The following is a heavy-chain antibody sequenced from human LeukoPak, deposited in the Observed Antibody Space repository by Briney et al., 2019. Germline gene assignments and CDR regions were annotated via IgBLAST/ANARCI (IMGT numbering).Heavy chain of an antibody. CDR2: ISYDGSNK. CDR1: GFSFSSYA. J-gene: IGHJ4*02. V-gene: IGHV3-30-3*01. CDR3: ARALSSTAMHDSAY. Sequence: PGGSLILSCAASGFSFSSYAMHWVRQAPGKGLEWVAGISYDGSNKHYADSVKCRFTISRDNSKNTLYLQMNSLRAEDTAVYYCARALSSTAMHDSAYSGQGTLVTVSS. D-gene: IGHD2-2*01.